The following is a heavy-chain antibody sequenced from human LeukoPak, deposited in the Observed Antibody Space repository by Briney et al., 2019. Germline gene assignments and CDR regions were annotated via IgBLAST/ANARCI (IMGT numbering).Heavy chain of an antibody. Sequence: ASVKVSCKASGYTFTGYYMHWVRQAPGQGLEWMGWINPNSGGTNYAQKFQGRVTMTRDTSISTAYMELSRLRSDDTAVYYCARLRTRSGRWFDPWGQGTLVTVSS. CDR3: ARLRTRSGRWFDP. CDR1: GYTFTGYY. CDR2: INPNSGGT. V-gene: IGHV1-2*02. D-gene: IGHD3-10*01. J-gene: IGHJ5*02.